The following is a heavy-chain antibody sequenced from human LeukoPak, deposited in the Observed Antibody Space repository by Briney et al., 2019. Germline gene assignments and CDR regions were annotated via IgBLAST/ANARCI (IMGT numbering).Heavy chain of an antibody. J-gene: IGHJ6*02. CDR2: TKQDGSEK. D-gene: IGHD3-9*01. V-gene: IGHV3-7*04. CDR1: GFTFSSYW. CDR3: ARAVYYDILTGYSYSGMDV. Sequence: RGSLRLSCAASGFTFSSYWMSWVRQAPGKGLEWAANTKQDGSEKYYVDSVKGRFTISRDNAKNSLYLQMNSLRAEDTAVYYCARAVYYDILTGYSYSGMDVWGQGTTVTVSS.